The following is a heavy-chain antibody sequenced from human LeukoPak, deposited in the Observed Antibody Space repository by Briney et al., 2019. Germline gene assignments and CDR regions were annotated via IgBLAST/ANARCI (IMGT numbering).Heavy chain of an antibody. V-gene: IGHV4-61*02. J-gene: IGHJ4*02. D-gene: IGHD3-22*01. CDR3: ARSLYYSDSSGYVDY. Sequence: SETLSLTCTVSGGSISSGSYYWSWIRQPAGKGLEWIGRIYTSGSTNYNPSLKSRVTISVDTSKNQFSLKLSSVTAADTAVYYCARSLYYSDSSGYVDYWGQGTLVTVSS. CDR1: GGSISSGSYY. CDR2: IYTSGST.